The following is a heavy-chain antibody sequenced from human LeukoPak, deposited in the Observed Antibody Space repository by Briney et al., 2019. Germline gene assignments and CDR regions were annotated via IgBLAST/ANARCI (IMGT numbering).Heavy chain of an antibody. D-gene: IGHD4-11*01. CDR2: IWYDGSNK. V-gene: IGHV3-33*01. J-gene: IGHJ4*02. CDR1: GFTFSSYG. CDR3: TRVQRWGYSNYFDY. Sequence: PGGSLRLSCAASGFTFSSYGMHWVRQAPGKGLEWVAVIWYDGSNKYYADSVKGRFTISRDNSKNTLYLQMNSLRAEDTAVYYCTRVQRWGYSNYFDYWGQGTLATVSS.